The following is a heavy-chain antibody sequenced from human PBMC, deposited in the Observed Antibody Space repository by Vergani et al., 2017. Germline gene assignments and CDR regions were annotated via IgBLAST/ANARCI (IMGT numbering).Heavy chain of an antibody. CDR1: GFTFDDYA. V-gene: IGHV3-43*02. Sequence: EVQLVESGGGVVQPGGSLRLSCAASGFTFDDYAMHWVRQAPGKGLEWVSLISGDGGSTYYADSVKGRFTISRDNSKNSLYLQMNSLRTEDTALYYCAXDVAVAGTIYYYYGMDVWGQGTTVTVSS. CDR3: AXDVAVAGTIYYYYGMDV. D-gene: IGHD6-19*01. J-gene: IGHJ6*02. CDR2: ISGDGGST.